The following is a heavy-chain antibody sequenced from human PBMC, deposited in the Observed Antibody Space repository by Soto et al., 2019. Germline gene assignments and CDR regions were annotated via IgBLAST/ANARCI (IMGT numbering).Heavy chain of an antibody. V-gene: IGHV3-23*01. CDR3: AKDRGRLLWFGEFPNWFDP. Sequence: GGSLRLSCAASGFTFSSYAMSWVRQAPGKGLEWVSAISGSGGSTYYADSVKGRFTISRDNSKNTLYLQMNSLRAEDTAVYYCAKDRGRLLWFGEFPNWFDPWGQGTLVTVSS. D-gene: IGHD3-10*01. CDR1: GFTFSSYA. J-gene: IGHJ5*02. CDR2: ISGSGGST.